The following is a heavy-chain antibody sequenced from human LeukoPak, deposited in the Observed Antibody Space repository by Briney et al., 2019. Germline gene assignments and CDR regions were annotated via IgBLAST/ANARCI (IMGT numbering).Heavy chain of an antibody. Sequence: GGSLRLSCTASTLTLNNYWMSWVRQAPGKGLEWVANIKQDGSEKYHVDSVKGRFTISRDNAKISLYLQMNSLRAEDTAVYYCASRAGYTGSWSAFDYWGRGTLVTVSS. D-gene: IGHD6-13*01. CDR2: IKQDGSEK. CDR1: TLTLNNYW. CDR3: ASRAGYTGSWSAFDY. V-gene: IGHV3-7*05. J-gene: IGHJ4*02.